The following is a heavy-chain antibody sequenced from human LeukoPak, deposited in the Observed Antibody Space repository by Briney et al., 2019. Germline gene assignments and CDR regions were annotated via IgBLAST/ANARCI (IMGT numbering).Heavy chain of an antibody. D-gene: IGHD3-9*01. CDR2: INPSGGST. CDR1: GYTFTSYY. V-gene: IGHV1-46*01. Sequence: GASVKVSCKASGYTFTSYYMHWVRQAPGQGLEWMGIINPSGGSTSYAQKFQGRVTMTRDTSTSTVYMELSSLRSEDTAVYYCARGNRLRYFDWLLPSDYWGQGTLVTVSS. J-gene: IGHJ4*02. CDR3: ARGNRLRYFDWLLPSDY.